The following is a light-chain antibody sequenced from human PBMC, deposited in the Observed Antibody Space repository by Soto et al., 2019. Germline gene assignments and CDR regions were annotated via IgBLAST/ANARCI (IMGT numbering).Light chain of an antibody. V-gene: IGKV3-20*01. Sequence: DIVLTQPPGTVPLSPGERATVSWKTSQSSGSNFLAWYQHKPGQAPRLLIYASSNRATGIPDRFTGSASGTDFTLTINRLEPEDFAVYYCQLYGISPHFGQGTRLEV. CDR1: QSSGSNF. J-gene: IGKJ5*01. CDR2: ASS. CDR3: QLYGISPH.